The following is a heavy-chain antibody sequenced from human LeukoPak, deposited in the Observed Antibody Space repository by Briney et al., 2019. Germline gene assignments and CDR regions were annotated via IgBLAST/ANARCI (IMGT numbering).Heavy chain of an antibody. D-gene: IGHD6-19*01. V-gene: IGHV1-8*01. Sequence: ASVRVSGKASGYTFTNYDINWVRQATGQGLEWMRWKNPNNGNAGYAQKFQDKVTMTRDTSISIAYMELSSLRSEDTAIYYCARGAWYNSAYTALHYFDYWGQGTLVTVSS. CDR2: KNPNNGNA. J-gene: IGHJ4*02. CDR3: ARGAWYNSAYTALHYFDY. CDR1: GYTFTNYD.